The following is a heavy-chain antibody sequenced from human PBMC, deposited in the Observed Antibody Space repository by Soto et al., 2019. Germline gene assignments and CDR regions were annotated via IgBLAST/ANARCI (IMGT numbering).Heavy chain of an antibody. CDR1: GFTFSSYA. V-gene: IGHV3-30*18. J-gene: IGHJ4*02. D-gene: IGHD1-1*01. Sequence: SLRLSCAASGFTFSSYAMHWVRQAPGKGLQWLAMTSYDGINTYYADSVKGRFTISRDNSKNMLYLQMNSLRAEDTAVYFCAKDRDYHATTIGYWGQGTLVTVSS. CDR2: TSYDGINT. CDR3: AKDRDYHATTIGY.